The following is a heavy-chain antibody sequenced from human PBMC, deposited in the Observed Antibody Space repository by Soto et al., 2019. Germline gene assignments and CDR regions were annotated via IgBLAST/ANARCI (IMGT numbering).Heavy chain of an antibody. CDR3: ARAYCGGDCYSVYYYYGMDV. D-gene: IGHD2-21*02. Sequence: QVQLVQSGAEVKKPGSSVKVSCKASGGTFSSYAISWVRQAPGQGLEWMGGIIPIFGTANYAQKFQGRVTITADESTSTAYMELSSLRSEDTAVYYCARAYCGGDCYSVYYYYGMDVWGQGTTVTVSS. V-gene: IGHV1-69*12. CDR2: IIPIFGTA. J-gene: IGHJ6*02. CDR1: GGTFSSYA.